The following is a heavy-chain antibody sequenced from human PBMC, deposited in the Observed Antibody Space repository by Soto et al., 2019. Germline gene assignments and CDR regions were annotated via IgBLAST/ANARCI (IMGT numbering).Heavy chain of an antibody. V-gene: IGHV3-30*18. CDR2: ISYDGSNK. D-gene: IGHD2-2*01. J-gene: IGHJ4*02. CDR1: GFTFSSYG. Sequence: GGSLRLSCAASGFTFSSYGMHWVRQAPGKGLEWVAVISYDGSNKYYADSVKGRFTISRDNSKNTLYLQMNSLRAEDTAVYYCAKDVVPVFDYWGQGTLVTVSS. CDR3: AKDVVPVFDY.